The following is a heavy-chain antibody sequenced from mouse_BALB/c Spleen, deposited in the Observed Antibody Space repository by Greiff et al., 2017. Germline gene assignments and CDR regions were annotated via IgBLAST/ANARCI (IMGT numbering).Heavy chain of an antibody. Sequence: QVQLQQPGAELVKPGAPVTLSCKASGYTFTSYWMNWVKQRPGRGLEWIGRIDPSDSETHYNQKFKDKATLTVDKSSSTAYIQLSSLTSEDSAVYYCAREGLRDAMDYWGQGTSVTVSS. D-gene: IGHD2-4*01. CDR1: GYTFTSYW. CDR2: IDPSDSET. V-gene: IGHV1-69*02. J-gene: IGHJ4*01. CDR3: AREGLRDAMDY.